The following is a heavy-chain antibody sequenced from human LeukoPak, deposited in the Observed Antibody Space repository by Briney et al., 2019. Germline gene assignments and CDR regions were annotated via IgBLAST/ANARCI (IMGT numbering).Heavy chain of an antibody. CDR2: ISAYNGNT. CDR3: ARDRMDRLKLNWFDP. Sequence: GASVKVSCKASGYTFTSYGISWVRQAPGQGLEWMGWISAYNGNTNYAQKLQGRVTMTTDTSTSTAYMELRSLRSDDTAVYYCARDRMDRLKLNWFDPWGQGTLVTVSS. D-gene: IGHD1-14*01. J-gene: IGHJ5*02. CDR1: GYTFTSYG. V-gene: IGHV1-18*01.